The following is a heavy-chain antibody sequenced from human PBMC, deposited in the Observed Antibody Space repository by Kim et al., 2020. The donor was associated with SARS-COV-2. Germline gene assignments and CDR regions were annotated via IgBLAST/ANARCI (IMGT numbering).Heavy chain of an antibody. CDR1: GFTFSTSW. J-gene: IGHJ4*02. CDR3: ASHDGGSLGVN. D-gene: IGHD2-15*01. Sequence: GGSLRLSCAASGFTFSTSWMHWVRQPPGKGLVWVSGMKGDGSTTTYADSVKGRFXISRDNGKNTLYLQMNSLGTEDTAVYYCASHDGGSLGVNWGQGILVTVSS. V-gene: IGHV3-74*03. CDR2: MKGDGSTT.